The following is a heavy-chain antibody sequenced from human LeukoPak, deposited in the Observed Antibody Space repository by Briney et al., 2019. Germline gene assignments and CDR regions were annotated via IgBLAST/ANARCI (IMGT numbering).Heavy chain of an antibody. CDR1: GFSFGSYA. CDR3: ARDGAVAGIDY. V-gene: IGHV4-59*01. CDR2: IYYSGST. D-gene: IGHD6-19*01. J-gene: IGHJ4*02. Sequence: GSLRLSCATSGFSFGSYAMSWIRQPPGKGLEWIGYIYYSGSTNYKPSLKSRVTISVDTSKNQFSLKLSSVTAADTAVYYCARDGAVAGIDYWGQGTLVTVSS.